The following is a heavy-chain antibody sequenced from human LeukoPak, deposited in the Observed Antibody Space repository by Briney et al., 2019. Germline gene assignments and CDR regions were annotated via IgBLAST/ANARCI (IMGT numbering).Heavy chain of an antibody. V-gene: IGHV4-59*12. CDR2: IYYSGST. Sequence: PSETLSLTCTVSGGSISSYYWSWIRQPPGKGLEWIGYIYYSGSTSYNPSLKSRLTLSADTSKNQFSLKLRSVTAADTAVYYCARDRVDSSGYYYYYGMDVWGQGTTVTVSS. D-gene: IGHD3-22*01. CDR1: GGSISSYY. J-gene: IGHJ6*02. CDR3: ARDRVDSSGYYYYYGMDV.